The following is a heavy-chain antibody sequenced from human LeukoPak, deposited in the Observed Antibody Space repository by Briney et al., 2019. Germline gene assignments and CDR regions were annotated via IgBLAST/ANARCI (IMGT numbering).Heavy chain of an antibody. V-gene: IGHV1-2*02. CDR2: INPNSGGT. CDR3: ARGEIAVAGTELDY. J-gene: IGHJ4*02. D-gene: IGHD6-19*01. Sequence: GASVKVSCKASGYAFTGYYMHWVRQAPGQGLEWMGWINPNSGGTNYAQKFQGRVTMTRDTSISTAYMELSRLRSDDTAVYYCARGEIAVAGTELDYWGQGTLVTVSS. CDR1: GYAFTGYY.